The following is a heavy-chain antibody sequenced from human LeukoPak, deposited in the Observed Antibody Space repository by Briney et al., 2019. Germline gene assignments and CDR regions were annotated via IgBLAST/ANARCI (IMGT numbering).Heavy chain of an antibody. Sequence: GGSLRLSCAVSGFTFSSNDMRWVGRAPGEGLEEGSAVSGSSGSTYYEDSVKGRFTISRDNSKNKLYLKMNRLRAEDTAVYYCAKAPQWLPDDYYYMDVLGKGATLTVSS. CDR2: VSGSSGST. D-gene: IGHD6-19*01. V-gene: IGHV3-23*02. CDR3: AKAPQWLPDDYYYMDV. CDR1: GFTFSSND. J-gene: IGHJ6*03.